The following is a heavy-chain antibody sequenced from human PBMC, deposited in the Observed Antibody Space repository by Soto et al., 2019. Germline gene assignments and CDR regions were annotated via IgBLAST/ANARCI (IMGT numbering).Heavy chain of an antibody. D-gene: IGHD3-10*01. CDR2: FDPEDGET. J-gene: IGHJ6*02. CDR3: ATTRRIWFGERYGMDV. V-gene: IGHV1-24*01. CDR1: GYTLTELS. Sequence: ASVKVSCKVSGYTLTELSMHWVRQAPGKGLEWMGGFDPEDGETIYAQKFQGRVTMTEDTSTDTAYMELSSLRSEDTAVYYCATTRRIWFGERYGMDVWGQGTTVTSP.